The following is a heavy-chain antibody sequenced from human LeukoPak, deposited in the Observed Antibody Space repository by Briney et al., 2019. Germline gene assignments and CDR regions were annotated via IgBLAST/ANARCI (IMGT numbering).Heavy chain of an antibody. CDR1: GFTFSSYG. V-gene: IGHV3-33*06. J-gene: IGHJ4*02. CDR2: IWYDGSNK. D-gene: IGHD1-26*01. Sequence: GGSLRLSCAASGFTFSSYGMHWVRQAPGKGLEWVAVIWYDGSNKYYADSVKGRFTISRDNSKNTLYLQMNSLRAEDTAVYYCAEGGGWELPPLFDYWGQGTLVTVSS. CDR3: AEGGGWELPPLFDY.